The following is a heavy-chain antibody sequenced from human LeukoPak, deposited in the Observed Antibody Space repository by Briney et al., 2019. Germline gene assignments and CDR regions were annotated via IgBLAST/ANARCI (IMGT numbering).Heavy chain of an antibody. CDR3: ARGYGETSTR. CDR2: IYYGGST. D-gene: IGHD4-17*01. Sequence: SETLSLTCTVSGGSISSYYWSWIRQPPGKGLEWIGYIYYGGSTNFNPSLKSRVTISVDTSKNQFSLKLSSVTAADTAVYYCARGYGETSTRWGQGTLVTVSS. J-gene: IGHJ4*02. CDR1: GGSISSYY. V-gene: IGHV4-59*01.